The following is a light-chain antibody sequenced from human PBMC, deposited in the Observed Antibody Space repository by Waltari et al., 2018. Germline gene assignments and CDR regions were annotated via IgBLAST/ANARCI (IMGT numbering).Light chain of an antibody. CDR2: DAS. V-gene: IGKV3-20*01. CDR1: QSITKY. J-gene: IGKJ1*01. CDR3: QKYGSLPAT. Sequence: EIMLTQSPGTLPLSPGERATLPCRASQSITKYLAWYQQKPGQAPRLLIYDASIRATGIPDRFSGSGYGTDFSLTISRLEPEDYAVYYCQKYGSLPATFGRGTKVEIK.